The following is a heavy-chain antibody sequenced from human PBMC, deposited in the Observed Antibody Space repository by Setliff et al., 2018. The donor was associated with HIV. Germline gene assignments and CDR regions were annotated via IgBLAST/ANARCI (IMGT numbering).Heavy chain of an antibody. CDR2: ISYDGTNK. D-gene: IGHD3-3*01. CDR3: AKDGSHFWSVSPDY. V-gene: IGHV3-30*18. CDR1: GFTFRSYE. J-gene: IGHJ4*02. Sequence: GGSLRLSCAASGFTFRSYEMSWVRQAPGKGLEWLAVISYDGTNKYYADSVKGRFTISRDNSKNTVYLQMNSLRAEDTAVYYCAKDGSHFWSVSPDYWGQGTLVTVSS.